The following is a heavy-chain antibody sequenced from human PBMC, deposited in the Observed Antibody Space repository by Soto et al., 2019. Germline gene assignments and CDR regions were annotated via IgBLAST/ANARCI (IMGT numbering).Heavy chain of an antibody. V-gene: IGHV1-3*01. D-gene: IGHD6-6*01. J-gene: IGHJ4*02. CDR1: GYRITDYT. CDR3: ARDFGSPSSPFDY. Sequence: EXSLKVSCKASGYRITDYTIHWVRQAPGHGLEWVGWIAAGNGNTRFSQKFQGRLTITWDTPANIAYMELSSLRSEDTSLYYCARDFGSPSSPFDYWGQGTLVTPPQ. CDR2: IAAGNGNT.